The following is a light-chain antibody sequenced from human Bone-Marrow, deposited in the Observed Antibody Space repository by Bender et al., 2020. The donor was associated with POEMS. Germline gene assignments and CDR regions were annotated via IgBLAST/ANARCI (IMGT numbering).Light chain of an antibody. CDR3: QAWDSSTVV. V-gene: IGLV3-1*01. CDR2: QDD. Sequence: SYDLTQPPSVSVSPGQTASITCSGDGLGDKYVCWYQRKPGQSPILVIYQDDKRPSGIPERISGSNSGNTATLTIGGTQAMDEADYYCQAWDSSTVVFGGGTKLTVL. CDR1: GLGDKY. J-gene: IGLJ2*01.